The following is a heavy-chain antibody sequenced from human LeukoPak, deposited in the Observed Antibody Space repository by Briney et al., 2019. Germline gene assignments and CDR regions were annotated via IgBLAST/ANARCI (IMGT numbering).Heavy chain of an antibody. J-gene: IGHJ4*02. CDR2: ISAYNGNT. CDR3: ARDRAYYYDSSGYYTLDY. Sequence: ASVKVSCKASGYTFTSYGISWVRQAPGQGLEWMGWISAYNGNTNYAQKLQGRATMTTDTSTSTAYMELRSLRSDDTAVYYCARDRAYYYDSSGYYTLDYWGQGTLVTVSS. D-gene: IGHD3-22*01. CDR1: GYTFTSYG. V-gene: IGHV1-18*01.